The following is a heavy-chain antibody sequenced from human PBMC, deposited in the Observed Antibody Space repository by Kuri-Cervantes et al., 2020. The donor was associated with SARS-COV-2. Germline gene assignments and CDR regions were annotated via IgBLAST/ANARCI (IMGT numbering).Heavy chain of an antibody. CDR1: GFTFSSYW. V-gene: IGHV3-74*01. CDR3: ARDRRVGASRPTHFDY. D-gene: IGHD1-26*01. Sequence: GGSLRLSCAASGFTFSSYWMHWVRQAPGKGLVWVSRINSDGSSTSYADSVKGRFTISRDNSKNTLYLQMNSLRAEDTAVYYCARDRRVGASRPTHFDYWGQGTLVTVSS. CDR2: INSDGSST. J-gene: IGHJ4*02.